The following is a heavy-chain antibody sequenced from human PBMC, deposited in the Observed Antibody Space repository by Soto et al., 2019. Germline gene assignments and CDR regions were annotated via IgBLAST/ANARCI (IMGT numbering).Heavy chain of an antibody. V-gene: IGHV4-39*02. D-gene: IGHD3-9*01. CDR3: ARSGQLGGTDYFEYWGQGTLVTVSSGKGSVFGDPVPKRAPKFDS. CDR1: GDSISSSSYY. CDR2: IYYNGNT. J-gene: IGHJ4*02. Sequence: PSETLSLTCTVSGDSISSSSYYWGWIRQPPGKGLEWIGSIYYNGNTYDNASLKSRVTMSVDTSKNHFSLKLNSVTAADTAVYYCARSGQLGGTDYFEYWGQGTLVTVSSGKGSVFGDPVPKRAPKFDSWGQGTLVTVSS.